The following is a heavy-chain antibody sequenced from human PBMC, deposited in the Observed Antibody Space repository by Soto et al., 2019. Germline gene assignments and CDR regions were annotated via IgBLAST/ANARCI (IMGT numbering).Heavy chain of an antibody. CDR1: GFTFSSYW. V-gene: IGHV3-7*03. D-gene: IGHD1-26*01. CDR2: INQDRSEK. J-gene: IGHJ4*02. CDR3: ARAVGPFDY. Sequence: PGGSLRLSCAASGFTFSSYWMSWVRQAPGKGLEWVANINQDRSEKYYADSVKGRLTTSRDNSKSTLYLQLNSLRAEDTAVYYCARAVGPFDYWGQGTLVTVSS.